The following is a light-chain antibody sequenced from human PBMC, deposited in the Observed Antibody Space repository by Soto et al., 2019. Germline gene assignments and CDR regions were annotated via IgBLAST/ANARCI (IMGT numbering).Light chain of an antibody. CDR1: QSISSY. CDR2: AAS. CDR3: QQYYSYPRT. J-gene: IGKJ3*01. V-gene: IGKV1-39*01. Sequence: DIQMTQSPSSLSASVGDRVTITCRASQSISSYLNWYQQKPGKAPKLLIYAASSLQSGVPSRFSGSGSGTEFTLTISSLQPEDFATYYCQQYYSYPRTFGPGTKVDIK.